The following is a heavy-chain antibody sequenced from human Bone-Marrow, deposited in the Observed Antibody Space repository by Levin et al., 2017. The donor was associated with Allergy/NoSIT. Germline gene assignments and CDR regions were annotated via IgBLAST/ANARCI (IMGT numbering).Heavy chain of an antibody. V-gene: IGHV4-38-2*02. Sequence: SETLSLTCTISDYSISNGYFWAWIRQPPGKGLEWIGSVFHRGTTYYNPSLRSRVTISADTSKNQISLNLRSVTATDTAVYYCARHDTIFGAVVWLLDYWGQGALVAVSS. J-gene: IGHJ4*02. CDR3: ARHDTIFGAVVWLLDY. CDR2: VFHRGTT. D-gene: IGHD3-3*01. CDR1: DYSISNGYF.